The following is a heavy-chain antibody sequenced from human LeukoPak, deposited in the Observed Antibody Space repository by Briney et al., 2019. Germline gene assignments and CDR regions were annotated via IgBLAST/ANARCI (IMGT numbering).Heavy chain of an antibody. V-gene: IGHV3-21*01. CDR2: ILSSGTYI. CDR1: GFIFSSYS. D-gene: IGHD1-1*01. J-gene: IGHJ6*02. Sequence: GGSLRLSCAASGFIFSSYSINWVRQAPGKGLEWVSSILSSGTYIYYAESLKGRFTISRDNAKDSVYLQMNKLRAEDTAVYYCARDDLRTYYGMDVWGQGTTVTVSS. CDR3: ARDDLRTYYGMDV.